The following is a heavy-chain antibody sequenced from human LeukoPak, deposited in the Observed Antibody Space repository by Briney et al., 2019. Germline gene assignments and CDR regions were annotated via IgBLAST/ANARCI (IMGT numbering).Heavy chain of an antibody. CDR1: GASVSSSDYY. CDR2: LYFSGNP. J-gene: IGHJ4*02. D-gene: IGHD6-19*01. V-gene: IGHV4-39*01. CDR3: ARLGSGYPTPDH. Sequence: SETLSLTCTVSGASVSSSDYYWGWIRQPPGMRLEWIGNLYFSGNPYYNPSLNSRVTISVDMSKNQFSLKMRSVTAADTAVYYCARLGSGYPTPDHWGQGTLVTVSS.